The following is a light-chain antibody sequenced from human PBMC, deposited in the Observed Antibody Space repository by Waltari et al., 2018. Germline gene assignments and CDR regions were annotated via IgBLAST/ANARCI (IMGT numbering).Light chain of an antibody. Sequence: DIQLTQSPSFLSASVGDRVTFSCRASQGISSYLAWYQQKPGKAPKLLIYAASTLQSGVPSRFNGSGSGTEFTLTISSLQPEDFATYYCQQLNSYPFLTFGGGTNVDIK. V-gene: IGKV1-9*01. CDR3: QQLNSYPFLT. J-gene: IGKJ4*01. CDR2: AAS. CDR1: QGISSY.